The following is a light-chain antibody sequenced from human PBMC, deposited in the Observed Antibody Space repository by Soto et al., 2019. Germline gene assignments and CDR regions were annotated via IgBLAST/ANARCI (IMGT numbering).Light chain of an antibody. V-gene: IGKV3-20*01. CDR1: QSISRY. CDR2: AAS. CDR3: QQYGSSPPT. Sequence: IVLTQSPGTLSLSPGERTTLSCRASQSISRYLAWYQQKPGQGPRLLIYAASSRATGTPDRFSGSGSGTDFTLTINRLEPEDFALYYCQQYGSSPPTFGQGTKVDIK. J-gene: IGKJ1*01.